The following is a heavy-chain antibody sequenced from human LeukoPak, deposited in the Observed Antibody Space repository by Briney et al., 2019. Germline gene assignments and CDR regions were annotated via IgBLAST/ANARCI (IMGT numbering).Heavy chain of an antibody. CDR1: GLSLNNYA. V-gene: IGHV3-23*01. CDR3: ASRGYCSGSSCYLDWYFDL. J-gene: IGHJ2*01. D-gene: IGHD2-15*01. CDR2: SSSTDDGE. Sequence: PGGSLRLSCTASGLSLNNYAMSWVRQAAGQGLKGVSASSSTDDGEGQAESVTGRFTISRDNAKNSLYLQMNSLRAEDTAVYDCASRGYCSGSSCYLDWYFDLWGRGTLVTVSS.